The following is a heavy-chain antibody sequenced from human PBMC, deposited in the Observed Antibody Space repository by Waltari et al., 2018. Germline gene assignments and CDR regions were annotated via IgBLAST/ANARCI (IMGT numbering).Heavy chain of an antibody. V-gene: IGHV1-2*02. CDR1: GYTFTGYY. J-gene: IGHJ6*03. CDR2: INPNSGGT. D-gene: IGHD6-13*01. Sequence: QVQLVQSGAEVKKPGASVKVSCKASGYTFTGYYMHWVRQAPGQGLEWMGWINPNSGGTNDAQKFQGRVTMTRDTSISTAYMELSRLRSDDTAVYYCARSPEYSSSWIPDYYYMDVWGKGTTVTISS. CDR3: ARSPEYSSSWIPDYYYMDV.